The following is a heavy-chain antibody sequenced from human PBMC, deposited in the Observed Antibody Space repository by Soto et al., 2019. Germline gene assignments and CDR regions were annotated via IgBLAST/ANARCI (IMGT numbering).Heavy chain of an antibody. CDR1: GGSLSSYY. CDR2: IYYSGST. Sequence: QVQLQDSGPGLVKPSETLSLTCTVSGGSLSSYYWSWIRQTPGKGLEWIWDIYYSGSTNYNPSLKSRVSISVDTSKNQVSLKLSSVTAADTAVYFCARRYGLSAFDIWGQGTMVTVSS. D-gene: IGHD3-10*01. V-gene: IGHV4-59*08. CDR3: ARRYGLSAFDI. J-gene: IGHJ3*02.